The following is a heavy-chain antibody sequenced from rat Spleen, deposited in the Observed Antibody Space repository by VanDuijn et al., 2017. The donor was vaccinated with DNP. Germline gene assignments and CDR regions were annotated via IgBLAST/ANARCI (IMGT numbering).Heavy chain of an antibody. Sequence: EVQLVESGGGLVQPGRSLKLSCAASGFTFSSFPMAWVRQAPTKGLEWVATISTSGGSTYYRDSVKGRFTIYRGNAKSTLYLQMNSLRSEDTATYYCARQSAIYYYGYVPTYFDYWGQGVMVTVSS. CDR2: ISTSGGST. D-gene: IGHD1-12*01. CDR1: GFTFSSFP. J-gene: IGHJ2*01. CDR3: ARQSAIYYYGYVPTYFDY. V-gene: IGHV5-46*01.